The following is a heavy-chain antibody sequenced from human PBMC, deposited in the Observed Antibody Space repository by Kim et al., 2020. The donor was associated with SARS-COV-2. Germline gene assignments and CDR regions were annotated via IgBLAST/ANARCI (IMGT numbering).Heavy chain of an antibody. D-gene: IGHD6-19*01. J-gene: IGHJ4*02. CDR3: ARDEQWLRLLDY. V-gene: IGHV1-18*01. Sequence: NSAQKLQGRVTMTTDTSTSTAYMELRSLRSDDTAVYYCARDEQWLRLLDYWGQGTLVTVSS.